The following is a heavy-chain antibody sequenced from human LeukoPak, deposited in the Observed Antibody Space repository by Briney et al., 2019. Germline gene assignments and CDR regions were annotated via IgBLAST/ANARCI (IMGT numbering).Heavy chain of an antibody. CDR1: GYTFTSYD. V-gene: IGHV1-8*01. Sequence: ASVKVSCKASGYTFTSYDINWVRQATGQGLEWMGWMNPNSGNTGYAQKSQGRVTMTRNTSISTAYMELSSLRSEDTAVYYCARAAFLLKQQLGYWGQGTLVTVSS. CDR2: MNPNSGNT. J-gene: IGHJ4*02. D-gene: IGHD6-13*01. CDR3: ARAAFLLKQQLGY.